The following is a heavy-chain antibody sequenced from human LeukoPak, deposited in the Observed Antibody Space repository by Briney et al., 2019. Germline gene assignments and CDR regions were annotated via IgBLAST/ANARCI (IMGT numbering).Heavy chain of an antibody. CDR3: ARGRRRGWRFDY. J-gene: IGHJ4*02. CDR1: GGSISSSSYY. V-gene: IGHV4-39*07. D-gene: IGHD6-19*01. CDR2: IYYSGST. Sequence: SETLSLTCTVSGGSISSSSYYWGWIRQPPGKGLEWIGSIYYSGSTYYNPSLKSRVTISVDTSKNQFSLKLSSVTAADTAVYYCARGRRRGWRFDYWGQGTLVTVSS.